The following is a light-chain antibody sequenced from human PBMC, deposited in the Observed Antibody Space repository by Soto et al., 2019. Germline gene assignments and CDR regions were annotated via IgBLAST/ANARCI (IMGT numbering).Light chain of an antibody. CDR1: QSISSW. CDR3: QQYNSPWT. Sequence: DIQMTQSPSTLSASVGDRVNITCRASQSISSWLVWYQQKPGKAPKLLIYDASSLESGVPSRFSGSGSGTEFTLTISSLQPDDFATYYCQQYNSPWTFGQGTKVEIK. V-gene: IGKV1-5*01. J-gene: IGKJ1*01. CDR2: DAS.